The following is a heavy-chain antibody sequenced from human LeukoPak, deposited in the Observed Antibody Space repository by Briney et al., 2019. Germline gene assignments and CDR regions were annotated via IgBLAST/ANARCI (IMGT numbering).Heavy chain of an antibody. J-gene: IGHJ4*02. CDR3: ARGRVVVIATTFDY. Sequence: SETLSLTCTVSGGSVTSGYYYWTWVRQPPGKGLEWIGYIFHSGSTNYNPSLKSPVTISIDTSKNQFSLKLNSVTAADTAVYYCARGRVVVIATTFDYWGQGTLVTVSS. CDR1: GGSVTSGYYY. CDR2: IFHSGST. D-gene: IGHD2-21*01. V-gene: IGHV4-61*01.